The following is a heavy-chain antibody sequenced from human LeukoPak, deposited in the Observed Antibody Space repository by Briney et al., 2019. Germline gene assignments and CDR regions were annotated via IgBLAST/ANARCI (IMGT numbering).Heavy chain of an antibody. CDR2: IWYDGSYK. J-gene: IGHJ3*02. D-gene: IGHD3-22*01. V-gene: IGHV3-30*02. CDR3: AKYYYDSSGLSLEYTFDI. Sequence: GGSLRLSCAASGFTFSSYGMQWVRQAPGKGLEWVAVIWYDGSYKDCADSVKGRFTISRDNSKNTLYLQMNSLRAEDTAVYYCAKYYYDSSGLSLEYTFDIWGQGTMVTASS. CDR1: GFTFSSYG.